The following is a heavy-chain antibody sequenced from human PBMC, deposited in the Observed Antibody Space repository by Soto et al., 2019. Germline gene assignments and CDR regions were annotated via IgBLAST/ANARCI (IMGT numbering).Heavy chain of an antibody. J-gene: IGHJ6*02. V-gene: IGHV3-30*18. CDR3: AKGQTIPNYYYYGMDV. D-gene: IGHD2-21*01. CDR2: ISYDGSNK. Sequence: QVQLVESGGGVVQPGRSLRLSCAASGFTVSSYGMHGVRQAPGKGLEWVAVISYDGSNKYYADSVKGRFTISRDNSKNTLYLQMNSLRAEDTAVYYCAKGQTIPNYYYYGMDVWGQGTTVTVSS. CDR1: GFTVSSYG.